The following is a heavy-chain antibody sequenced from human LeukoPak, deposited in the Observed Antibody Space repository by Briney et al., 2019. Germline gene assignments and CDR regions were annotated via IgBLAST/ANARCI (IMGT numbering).Heavy chain of an antibody. CDR1: GGSISSYY. CDR3: ATVKCSGGRCYPIYSYYYMDV. V-gene: IGHV4-4*07. Sequence: PSETLSLTCTVSGGSISSYYWSWIRQPAAKGLEWIGRIYTSGSTNYNPSPKSRVTMSVDTSKNQLSLKLSSVTAADTAVYYCATVKCSGGRCYPIYSYYYMDVWGKGTTVTVSS. CDR2: IYTSGST. D-gene: IGHD2-15*01. J-gene: IGHJ6*03.